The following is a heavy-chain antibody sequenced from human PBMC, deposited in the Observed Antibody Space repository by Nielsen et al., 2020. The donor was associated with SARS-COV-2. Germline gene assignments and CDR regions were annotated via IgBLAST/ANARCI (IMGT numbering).Heavy chain of an antibody. D-gene: IGHD5-24*01. CDR2: ISYGGST. CDR1: GASISSYR. CDR3: ARPYRDGYNFYYFDY. Sequence: SETLSLTCTVSGASISSYRWSWIRQPPGQGPEWIGYISYGGSTKYNPSLEGRVTISLDTSKNQFSLKLTSVTVADTAVYYCARPYRDGYNFYYFDYWGQGTLVTVSS. J-gene: IGHJ4*02. V-gene: IGHV4-59*08.